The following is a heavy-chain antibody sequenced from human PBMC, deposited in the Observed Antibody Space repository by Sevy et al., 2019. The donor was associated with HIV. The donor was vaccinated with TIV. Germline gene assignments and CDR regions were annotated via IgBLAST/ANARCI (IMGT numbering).Heavy chain of an antibody. J-gene: IGHJ4*02. CDR2: ISDDRNNK. CDR1: GFTFSTYA. D-gene: IGHD3-22*01. CDR3: ASHYYDTTGYYYSLDY. V-gene: IGHV3-30*04. Sequence: GGSQRLSCTASGFTFSTYAMYWVRQAPGKGLEWVAVISDDRNNKDYADSVKGRFTVSRDNSKNTLYLQMYSLRAEDTAVYYCASHYYDTTGYYYSLDYWGQGTLVNRLL.